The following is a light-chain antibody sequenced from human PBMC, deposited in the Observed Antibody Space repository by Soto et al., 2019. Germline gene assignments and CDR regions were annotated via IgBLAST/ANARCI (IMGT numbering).Light chain of an antibody. CDR2: AAS. J-gene: IGKJ4*01. CDR1: HDIRNY. V-gene: IGKV1-9*01. Sequence: DVQLTQSPSFLSASVGDRVTLSCRASHDIRNYLAWYQQKPGRAPKLLIYAASTLQTGVPSRFSGSGAGTEFTLTISSLQSEDFATYFCQQLNTYPLTFGGGTTVDI. CDR3: QQLNTYPLT.